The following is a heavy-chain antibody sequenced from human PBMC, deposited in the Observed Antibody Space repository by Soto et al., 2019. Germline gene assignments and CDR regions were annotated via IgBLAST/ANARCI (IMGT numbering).Heavy chain of an antibody. CDR1: GFTFGNYW. Sequence: EVQELESGGGLVQPGGSLRLSCTGSGFTFGNYWMSWVRQAPGKGLEWVANMNQDGREIYYMYSVRGRFTISRDNAKNSLSLQINILRAEHMAVYYCARQGQFRFGESRSDSWGQGTLVTVSS. CDR3: ARQGQFRFGESRSDS. V-gene: IGHV3-7*01. CDR2: MNQDGREI. D-gene: IGHD3-10*01. J-gene: IGHJ5*01.